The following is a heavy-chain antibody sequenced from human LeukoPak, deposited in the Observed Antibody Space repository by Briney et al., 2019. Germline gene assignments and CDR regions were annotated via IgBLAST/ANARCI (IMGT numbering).Heavy chain of an antibody. CDR1: GFTFSSYW. J-gene: IGHJ4*02. Sequence: HPGGSLRLSCAASGFTFSSYWMSWVRQAPGKGLEWVANIKQDGSEKYYVDSVKGRFTISRDNAKNSLYLQMNSLRAEDTAVYNCARSWPAYYYDSSGSDYWGQGTLVTVSS. D-gene: IGHD3-22*01. V-gene: IGHV3-7*01. CDR3: ARSWPAYYYDSSGSDY. CDR2: IKQDGSEK.